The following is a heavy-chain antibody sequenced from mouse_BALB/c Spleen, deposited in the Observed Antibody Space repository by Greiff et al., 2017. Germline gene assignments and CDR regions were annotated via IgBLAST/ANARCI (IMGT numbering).Heavy chain of an antibody. J-gene: IGHJ4*01. CDR2: ISSGSSTI. V-gene: IGHV5-17*02. CDR3: ARHRGSSGYYAMDY. Sequence: EVQGVESGGGLVQPGGSRKLSCAASGFTFSSFGMHWVRQAPEKGLEWVAYISSGSSTIYYADTVKGRFTISRDNPKHTLFLQMTSLRSEDTSLYYCARHRGSSGYYAMDYWGQGTSVTVSS. CDR1: GFTFSSFG.